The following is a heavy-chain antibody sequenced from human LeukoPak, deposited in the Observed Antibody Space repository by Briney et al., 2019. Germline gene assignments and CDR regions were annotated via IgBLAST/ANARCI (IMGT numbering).Heavy chain of an antibody. J-gene: IGHJ3*02. CDR3: AKGHSGYYLDAFDI. D-gene: IGHD3-22*01. CDR1: GFTFSSYW. Sequence: GGSLRLSCAASGFTFSSYWMHWVRQAPGKGLAWVSRINSDGSSTTYADSVKGRFTISRDNAKNTLYLQMNSLRAEDTALYYCAKGHSGYYLDAFDIWGQGTMVTVSS. V-gene: IGHV3-74*01. CDR2: INSDGSST.